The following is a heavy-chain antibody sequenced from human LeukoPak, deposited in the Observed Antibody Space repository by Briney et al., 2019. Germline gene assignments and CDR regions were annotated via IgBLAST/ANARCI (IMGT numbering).Heavy chain of an antibody. CDR1: GYTFSGRY. V-gene: IGHV1-2*02. CDR3: AKGYGDYSDWFDP. D-gene: IGHD5-18*01. J-gene: IGHJ5*02. CDR2: INPNSGAT. Sequence: ASVKVSCKASGYTFSGRYVHWVRQAPGQGLEWMGWINPNSGATKYAQKFQGRLTITGDTSITTAYMELSGLTSDDTAVYYCAKGYGDYSDWFDPWGQGPPVTVSS.